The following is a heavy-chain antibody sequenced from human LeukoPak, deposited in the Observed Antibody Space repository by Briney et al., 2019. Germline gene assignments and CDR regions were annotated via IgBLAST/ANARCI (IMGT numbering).Heavy chain of an antibody. CDR2: ISAYNGNT. CDR1: GYTFTSYG. D-gene: IGHD3-9*01. Sequence: ASVKVSCKASGYTFTSYGISWVRQAPGQGLEWVGWISAYNGNTNYAQKLQGRVTMTTDTSTSTAYMELRSLRSDDTAVYYCARDRFRDILTGYYCFDYWGQGTLVTVSS. CDR3: ARDRFRDILTGYYCFDY. J-gene: IGHJ4*02. V-gene: IGHV1-18*04.